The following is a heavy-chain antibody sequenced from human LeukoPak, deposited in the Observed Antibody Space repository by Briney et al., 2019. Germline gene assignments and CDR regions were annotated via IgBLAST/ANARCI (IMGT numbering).Heavy chain of an antibody. CDR2: ISGSGSSI. J-gene: IGHJ4*02. V-gene: IGHV3-11*01. Sequence: GGSLRLSCAASGFSFSVYAMSWIRQAPGKGLEWVSYISGSGSSIFYADSVKGRFTISRDNAKYSLYLQMNSLRADDTAVYYCARDEPVMAVVGWGQGTLVTVSS. CDR3: ARDEPVMAVVG. CDR1: GFSFSVYA. D-gene: IGHD3-22*01.